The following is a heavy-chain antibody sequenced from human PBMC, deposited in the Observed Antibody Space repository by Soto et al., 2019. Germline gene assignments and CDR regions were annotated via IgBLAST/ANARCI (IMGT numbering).Heavy chain of an antibody. V-gene: IGHV4-34*01. J-gene: IGHJ4*02. Sequence: WETLSLTCAVYGGSFSGHYWSWIRQPPGKGLEWIGEINHGGTTNYNLSLKSRVTISVDTSKNQFSLKLSSVTAADTAVYYCARGVPGYSTSWYAYWGQGTLVTAPQ. CDR2: INHGGTT. CDR3: ARGVPGYSTSWYAY. D-gene: IGHD6-13*01. CDR1: GGSFSGHY.